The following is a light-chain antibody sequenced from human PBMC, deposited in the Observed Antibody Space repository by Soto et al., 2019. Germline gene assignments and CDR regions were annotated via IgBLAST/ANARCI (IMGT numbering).Light chain of an antibody. Sequence: EIVMTQSPAPLSVSPGERATLSCRARQSVSSNLAWYQQKPGQAPRLLIYGASTRATGIPARFSGSGSGTEFTLTISSLQSEDFAVYYCQQYNNWPPVTFGPGTKVDIK. V-gene: IGKV3-15*01. J-gene: IGKJ3*01. CDR1: QSVSSN. CDR3: QQYNNWPPVT. CDR2: GAS.